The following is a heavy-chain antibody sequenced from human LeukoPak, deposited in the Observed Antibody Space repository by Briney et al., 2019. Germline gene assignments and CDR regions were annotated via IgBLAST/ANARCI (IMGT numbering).Heavy chain of an antibody. J-gene: IGHJ4*02. D-gene: IGHD5-24*01. CDR3: ARESDGYNYDY. Sequence: SETLSLTCAVYGGSFSGYYWSWIRQPPGKGLEWIGEINHSGSTNYNPSLKSRVTILVDTSKNQFSLKLSSVTAADTAVYYCARESDGYNYDYWGQGTLVTVSS. CDR1: GGSFSGYY. V-gene: IGHV4-34*01. CDR2: INHSGST.